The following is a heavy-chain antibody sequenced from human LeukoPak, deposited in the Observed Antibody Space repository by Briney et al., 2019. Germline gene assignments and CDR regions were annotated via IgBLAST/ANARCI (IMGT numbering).Heavy chain of an antibody. Sequence: ASETLSLTCTVSGGSISSHYWSWIRQPPGKGLEWIGYVYYSGSTNYNPSLKSRLTISLDTSKNQFSLKLSSVTAAGTAVYYCARGYCSGGSCYWFDPWGQGTLVTVSS. V-gene: IGHV4-59*11. D-gene: IGHD2-15*01. CDR3: ARGYCSGGSCYWFDP. CDR1: GGSISSHY. CDR2: VYYSGST. J-gene: IGHJ5*02.